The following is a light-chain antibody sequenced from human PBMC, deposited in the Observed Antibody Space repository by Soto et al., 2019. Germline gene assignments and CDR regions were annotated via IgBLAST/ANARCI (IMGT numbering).Light chain of an antibody. V-gene: IGLV1-44*01. Sequence: VLTQPPSASGTPGQRVTISCSGSSSNIGTYRVSWYQHFPGTAPRLLIYSDNQRPSGVPDRFSASKSGASASLAISGLQSEDEAYFYCAAWDDSLNGCVFGTGTKVTVL. J-gene: IGLJ1*01. CDR1: SSNIGTYR. CDR3: AAWDDSLNGCV. CDR2: SDN.